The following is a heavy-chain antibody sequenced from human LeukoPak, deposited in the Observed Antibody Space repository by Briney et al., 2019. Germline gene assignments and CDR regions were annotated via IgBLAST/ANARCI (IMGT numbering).Heavy chain of an antibody. V-gene: IGHV4-34*01. J-gene: IGHJ4*02. CDR2: INHIRST. Sequence: SETLSLTCAVYGGSFSGHYWSWIRQPPGKGLEWIGEINHIRSTAYNPSLKSRVTVSEDTSKNQFSLQLSSVTATDTAVYYCARTPTALVRGGYYFDNWGQGTLVTVSS. CDR1: GGSFSGHY. CDR3: ARTPTALVRGGYYFDN. D-gene: IGHD6-6*01.